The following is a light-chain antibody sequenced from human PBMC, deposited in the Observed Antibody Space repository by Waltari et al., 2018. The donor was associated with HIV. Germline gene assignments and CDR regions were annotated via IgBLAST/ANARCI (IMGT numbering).Light chain of an antibody. J-gene: IGLJ3*02. CDR1: SSDVGDYNY. Sequence: GTSSDVGDYNYVSWYQQHPGKAPKLLIFDITKRPSGVPDRFSGSKSGNTASLTISGLHLEDEANYYCCSYAGTYTWVFGGGTTLTVL. CDR3: CSYAGTYTWV. V-gene: IGLV2-11*03. CDR2: DIT.